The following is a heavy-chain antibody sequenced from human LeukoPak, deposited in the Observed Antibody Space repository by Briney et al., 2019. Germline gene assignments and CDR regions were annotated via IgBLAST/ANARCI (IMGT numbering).Heavy chain of an antibody. CDR2: INLNSGGT. V-gene: IGHV1-2*02. J-gene: IGHJ4*02. CDR3: ASLLGSGYYTGY. D-gene: IGHD3-3*01. CDR1: GYTFTGYY. Sequence: ASVKLSCKASGYTFTGYYMHWVRHAPGQGLEWMGWINLNSGGTTYAQKFQGRVTMTSDTSISTAYMELSRLRSDDTAVYYCASLLGSGYYTGYWGQGTLVTVSS.